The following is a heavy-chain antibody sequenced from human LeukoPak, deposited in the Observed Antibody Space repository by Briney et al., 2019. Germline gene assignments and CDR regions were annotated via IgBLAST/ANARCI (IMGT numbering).Heavy chain of an antibody. D-gene: IGHD3-22*01. CDR2: IFASGST. V-gene: IGHV4-61*02. CDR1: GASISSGSYY. J-gene: IGHJ3*02. Sequence: PSETLSLTCTVSGASISSGSYYWNWIRQPAGKGLEWIGRIFASGSTNYNPSLKSRVTISLDTSKNQLSLKLSSVTAADTAVYYCARAYDSSGYPYYAFDIWGQGTMVTVSS. CDR3: ARAYDSSGYPYYAFDI.